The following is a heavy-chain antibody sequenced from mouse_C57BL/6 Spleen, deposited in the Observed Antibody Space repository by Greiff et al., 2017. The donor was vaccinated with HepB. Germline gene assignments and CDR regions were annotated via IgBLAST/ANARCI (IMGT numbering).Heavy chain of an antibody. Sequence: EVKLMESGGGLVKPGGSLKLSCAASGFTFSSYTMSWVRQTPEKRLEWVATISGGGGNTYYPDSVKGRFTISRDNAKNTLYLQMSSLRSEDTALYYCARNYYGNDYFDYWGQGTTLTVSS. D-gene: IGHD2-1*01. CDR1: GFTFSSYT. J-gene: IGHJ2*01. CDR2: ISGGGGNT. CDR3: ARNYYGNDYFDY. V-gene: IGHV5-9*01.